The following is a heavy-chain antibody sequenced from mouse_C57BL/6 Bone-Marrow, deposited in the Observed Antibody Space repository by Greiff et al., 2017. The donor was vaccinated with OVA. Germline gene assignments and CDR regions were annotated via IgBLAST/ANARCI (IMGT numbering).Heavy chain of an antibody. D-gene: IGHD1-1*01. V-gene: IGHV1-52*01. CDR3: ARSPYYYGSIHWYFDV. CDR1: GYTFTSYW. Sequence: VQLQQPGAELVRPGSSVKLSCKASGYTFTSYWMHWVKQRPIQGLEWLGNIDPSDSENHYNQKFKDQATLTVDKSSSTAYMQLSSLTSEYSAVYYCARSPYYYGSIHWYFDVWGTGTTVTVSS. CDR2: IDPSDSEN. J-gene: IGHJ1*03.